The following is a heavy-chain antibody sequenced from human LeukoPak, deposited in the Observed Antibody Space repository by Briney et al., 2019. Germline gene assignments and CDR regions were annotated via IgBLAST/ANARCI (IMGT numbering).Heavy chain of an antibody. CDR1: GGSVSSGSYY. Sequence: SETLSLTCTVSGGSVSSGSYYWGWIRQPPGKGLEWIGSIYYSGSTYYNPSLKSRVTISVDTSKNQFSLKLSSVTAADTAVYYCASPNSYGPYYFDYWGQGTLVTVSS. J-gene: IGHJ4*02. V-gene: IGHV4-39*01. CDR2: IYYSGST. CDR3: ASPNSYGPYYFDY. D-gene: IGHD5-18*01.